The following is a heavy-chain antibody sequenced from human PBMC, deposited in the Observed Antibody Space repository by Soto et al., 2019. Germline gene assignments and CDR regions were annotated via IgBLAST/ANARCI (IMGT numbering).Heavy chain of an antibody. D-gene: IGHD3-22*01. CDR1: GYTFTSYG. J-gene: IGHJ5*02. CDR3: ARGHYYDSSGYYYVWFDP. Sequence: ASVKVSCKASGYTFTSYGISWVRQAPGQGLEWMGWISAYNGNTNYAQKLQGRVTMTTDTSTSTAYMELRSLRSDDTAVYYCARGHYYDSSGYYYVWFDPWGQGTLVTVSS. V-gene: IGHV1-18*01. CDR2: ISAYNGNT.